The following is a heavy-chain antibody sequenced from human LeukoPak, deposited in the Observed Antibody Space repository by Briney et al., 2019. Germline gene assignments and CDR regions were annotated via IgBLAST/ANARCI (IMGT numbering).Heavy chain of an antibody. D-gene: IGHD3-10*01. J-gene: IGHJ4*02. CDR2: INHSGST. V-gene: IGHV4-34*01. CDR3: ARATSSGTAPIDY. Sequence: SETLSLTCAVYGGSFSGYYWSWIRQLPGKELEWIGEINHSGSTNYNPSLKSRVTISGDASKNQFSLKLSSVTAADTAVYYCARATSSGTAPIDYWGQGTLVTVSS. CDR1: GGSFSGYY.